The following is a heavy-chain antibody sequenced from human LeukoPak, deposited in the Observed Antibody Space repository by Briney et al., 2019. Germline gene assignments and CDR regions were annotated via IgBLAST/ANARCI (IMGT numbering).Heavy chain of an antibody. CDR3: ARALTRKPGRVPKYYFDN. Sequence: GASVKVSCKASGYTFTSYGISWVRQAPGQGLEWMGWISAYNGNTNYAQKLQGRVTMTTDTSTSTAYMELRSLRSDGTAVYYCARALTRKPGRVPKYYFDNWGQGTLVTVSS. D-gene: IGHD1-26*01. J-gene: IGHJ4*02. CDR2: ISAYNGNT. CDR1: GYTFTSYG. V-gene: IGHV1-18*01.